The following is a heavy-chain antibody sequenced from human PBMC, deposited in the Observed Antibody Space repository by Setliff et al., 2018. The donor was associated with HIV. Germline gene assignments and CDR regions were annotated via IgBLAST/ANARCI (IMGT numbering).Heavy chain of an antibody. D-gene: IGHD1-26*01. V-gene: IGHV4-61*09. J-gene: IGHJ2*01. CDR2: IYTSGKT. CDR3: ARAAYSGTYLWEPATDL. CDR1: GDSITRGSYY. Sequence: LSLTCTVSGDSITRGSYYWSWIRQPAGKGLEWIGHIYTSGKTHYSPSLKSRITISADTSKSQLSLNLSSVTAADTAVYYCARAAYSGTYLWEPATDLWGRGTLVTVSS.